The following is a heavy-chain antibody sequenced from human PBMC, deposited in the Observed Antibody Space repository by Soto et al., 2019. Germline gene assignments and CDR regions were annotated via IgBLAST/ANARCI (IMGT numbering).Heavy chain of an antibody. V-gene: IGHV1-69*04. Sequence: SVKVSCKASGGTFSSYTISWVRQAPGQGLEWMGRIIPILGIANYAQKFQGRVTITADKSTSTAYMELSSLRSEDTAVYYCARERGYSYGTDAFDIWGQGTMVTVSS. D-gene: IGHD5-18*01. CDR2: IIPILGIA. CDR1: GGTFSSYT. CDR3: ARERGYSYGTDAFDI. J-gene: IGHJ3*02.